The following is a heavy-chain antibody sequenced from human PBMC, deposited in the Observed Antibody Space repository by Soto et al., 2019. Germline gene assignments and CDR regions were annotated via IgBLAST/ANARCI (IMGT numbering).Heavy chain of an antibody. Sequence: SETLSLTCTVSGGSVSSGSYYWSWIRQPPGKGLEWIGYIYYSGSTNYNPSLKSRVTISVDTSKNQFSLKLSSVTAADTAVYYCARGAGILTPDYWGQGTLVTVSS. J-gene: IGHJ4*02. CDR2: IYYSGST. D-gene: IGHD3-9*01. CDR3: ARGAGILTPDY. CDR1: GGSVSSGSYY. V-gene: IGHV4-61*01.